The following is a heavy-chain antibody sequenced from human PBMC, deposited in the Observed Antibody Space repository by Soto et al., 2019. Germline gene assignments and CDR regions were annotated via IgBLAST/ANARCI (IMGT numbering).Heavy chain of an antibody. CDR1: GGTFSTST. V-gene: IGHV1-69*02. Sequence: QVQLVQSGAEVKKPGSSVKVSCKASGGTFSTSTFTWVRQAPGQGLEWMGRTIPILDVADYAQDFQGRVTITADISTSTAYVELTSLTSKDTAVYYCARDSSIGSTYSGYDAVDSWGQGTLVSFSS. D-gene: IGHD5-12*01. CDR2: TIPILDVA. J-gene: IGHJ4*02. CDR3: ARDSSIGSTYSGYDAVDS.